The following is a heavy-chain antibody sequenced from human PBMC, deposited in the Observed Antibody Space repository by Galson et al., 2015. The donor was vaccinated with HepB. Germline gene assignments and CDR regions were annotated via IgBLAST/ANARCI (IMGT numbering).Heavy chain of an antibody. CDR3: ARVSGAGVAVAGYYFDY. Sequence: LRLSCAASGFTFSTSWMTWVRQAPGKGLEWIGEINHSGSTNYNPSLKSRVTISVDTSKNQFSLKLSSVTAADTAVYYCARVSGAGVAVAGYYFDYWGQGTLVTVSS. CDR1: GFTFSTSW. V-gene: IGHV4-34*01. D-gene: IGHD6-19*01. J-gene: IGHJ4*02. CDR2: INHSGST.